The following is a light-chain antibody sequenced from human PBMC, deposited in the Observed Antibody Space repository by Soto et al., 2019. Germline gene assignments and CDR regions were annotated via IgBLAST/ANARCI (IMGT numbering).Light chain of an antibody. J-gene: IGLJ2*01. Sequence: QSVLTQPPSVSAAPGQKVTISCSGSSSNIGNNYVFWYQQLPGTAPKLLIYDNDKRPSRIPDRFSGSKSGTSATLGITGLRTGEEADYYCATWDSSLSAGVFGGGTKHTVL. CDR2: DND. V-gene: IGLV1-51*01. CDR3: ATWDSSLSAGV. CDR1: SSNIGNNY.